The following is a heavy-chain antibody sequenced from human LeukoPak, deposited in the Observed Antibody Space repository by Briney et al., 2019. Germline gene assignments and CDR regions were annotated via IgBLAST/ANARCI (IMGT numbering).Heavy chain of an antibody. CDR3: ATHGYSELRYFDWSTNE. D-gene: IGHD3-9*01. V-gene: IGHV3-7*01. J-gene: IGHJ4*02. Sequence: GGSLRLSCVVSGFTFSSHWMSWVRQAPGKGLEWVANIKEDGSEKYYVDSVKGRFTISRDNAKKSPYLQMDSLRAEDTAVYYCATHGYSELRYFDWSTNEWGQGTLVTVSS. CDR2: IKEDGSEK. CDR1: GFTFSSHW.